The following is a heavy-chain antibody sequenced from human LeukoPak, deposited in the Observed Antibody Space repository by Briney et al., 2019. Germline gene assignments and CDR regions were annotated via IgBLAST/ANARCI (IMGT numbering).Heavy chain of an antibody. CDR2: INAGNGNT. Sequence: ASVKVSCKASGYTFTSYAMHWVRQAPGQRLEWMGWINAGNGNTKYSQKFQGRVTITRDTSASTAYMELSSLRSEDTAVYYCASSAYFKYYYDSSNNRGGYFDYWGQGTLVTVSS. CDR3: ASSAYFKYYYDSSNNRGGYFDY. D-gene: IGHD3-22*01. CDR1: GYTFTSYA. V-gene: IGHV1-3*01. J-gene: IGHJ4*02.